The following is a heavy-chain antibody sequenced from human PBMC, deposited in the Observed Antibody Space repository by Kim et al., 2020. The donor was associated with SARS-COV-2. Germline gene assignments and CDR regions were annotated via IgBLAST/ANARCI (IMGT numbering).Heavy chain of an antibody. CDR3: ATYLGGDDALFDY. V-gene: IGHV4-39*01. D-gene: IGHD2-21*02. CDR2: IYYSGST. J-gene: IGHJ4*02. Sequence: SETLSLTCTVSGGSISSSSYYWGWIRQPPGKGLEWIGSIYYSGSTYYNPSLKSRVTISVDTSKNQFSLKLSSVTAADTAVYYCATYLGGDDALFDYWGQGTLVTVSS. CDR1: GGSISSSSYY.